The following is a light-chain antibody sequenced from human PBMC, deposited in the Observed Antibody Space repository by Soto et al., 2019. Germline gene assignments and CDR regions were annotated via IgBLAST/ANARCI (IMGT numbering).Light chain of an antibody. V-gene: IGKV3-11*01. CDR3: QQRNFRPGGT. CDR2: DAS. Sequence: EIVLTQSPVILSVSPGDRATLSCRASQSVGTYLAWYQQKPGQAPRLLIYDASSRATGIPARFSGSGSGTDFTLTISSLEPEDFAVYFCQQRNFRPGGTFGQGTKVEIK. CDR1: QSVGTY. J-gene: IGKJ1*01.